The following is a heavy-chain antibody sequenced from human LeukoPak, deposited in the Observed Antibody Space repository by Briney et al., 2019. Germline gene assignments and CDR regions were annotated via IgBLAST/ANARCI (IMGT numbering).Heavy chain of an antibody. V-gene: IGHV1-2*02. J-gene: IGHJ4*02. D-gene: IGHD2-15*01. CDR3: ARVSVAATPFDY. CDR2: INPNSGGT. Sequence: GWINPNSGGTNYAQKFQRRVTMTRDTSISTAYMELSRLRSDDTAVYYCARVSVAATPFDYWGQGTLVTVSS.